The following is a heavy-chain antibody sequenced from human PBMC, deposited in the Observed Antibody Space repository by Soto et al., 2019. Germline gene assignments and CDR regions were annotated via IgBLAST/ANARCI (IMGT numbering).Heavy chain of an antibody. CDR1: GFTFSSYA. CDR2: ISYDGSNK. D-gene: IGHD2-15*01. CDR3: ARGQDIVVVVAATENSNWFDP. J-gene: IGHJ5*02. V-gene: IGHV3-30-3*01. Sequence: QVQLVESGGGVVQPGRSLRLSCAASGFTFSSYAMHWVRQAPGKGLEWVAVISYDGSNKYYADSVKGRFTISRDNSKNTLYLQMNSLRAEDTAVYYCARGQDIVVVVAATENSNWFDPWGQGTLVTVSS.